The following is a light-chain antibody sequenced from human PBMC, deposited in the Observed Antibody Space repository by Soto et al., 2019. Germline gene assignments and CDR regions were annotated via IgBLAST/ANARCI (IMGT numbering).Light chain of an antibody. V-gene: IGKV3-20*01. CDR1: QSVSSHY. J-gene: IGKJ1*01. Sequence: EVVLTQSPGTLSLSPGERATLSCRASQSVSSHYIAWYQQQPGQAPRLLIYRTSSRATGVPDRFSGSGSGTDFTLTIGRLEPEDFVVYYCQQFGSPLRTFGQGTKVEVK. CDR3: QQFGSPLRT. CDR2: RTS.